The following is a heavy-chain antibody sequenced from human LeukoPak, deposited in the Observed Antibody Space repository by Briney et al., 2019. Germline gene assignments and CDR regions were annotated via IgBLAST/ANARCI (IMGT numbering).Heavy chain of an antibody. CDR3: ARRYTYAGGFDY. D-gene: IGHD5-18*01. CDR2: IYGGDSNT. J-gene: IGHJ4*02. Sequence: GESLKISFQGSGYSFTNYWIAWVRQMPGKGLEWVGIIYGGDSNTRYSPSFHGQVSISADKSLTTAYLQWSSLRASDTAMYYCARRYTYAGGFDYWGQGTLVTVSS. V-gene: IGHV5-51*01. CDR1: GYSFTNYW.